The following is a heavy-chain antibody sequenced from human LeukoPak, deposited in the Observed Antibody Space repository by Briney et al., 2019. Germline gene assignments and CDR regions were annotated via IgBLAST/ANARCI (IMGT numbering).Heavy chain of an antibody. CDR3: ARIWLTMVRGVNIRGTY. CDR2: INPNSGGT. D-gene: IGHD3-10*01. V-gene: IGHV1-2*02. CDR1: RYTFTGYY. Sequence: ASLWVSCKDSRYTFTGYYMCCGRQAPGQGLESMGWINPNSGGTHYAQKFQGRVTMTRDTSSSTAYMELSRLRSDETAVYCCARIWLTMVRGVNIRGTYWGQETLVTVSS. J-gene: IGHJ4*02.